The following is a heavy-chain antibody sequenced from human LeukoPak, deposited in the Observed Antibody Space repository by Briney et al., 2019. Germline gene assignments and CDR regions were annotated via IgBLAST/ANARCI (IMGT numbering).Heavy chain of an antibody. Sequence: SETLSLTCTVSGGSISSDNYYWSWIRQPAGKGLEWIGRIYRGGSTNYNPSLKSRVTISVDTSKNQFSLKLSFVTAADTAVYYCARSSGYSCGRRWFDYWGQGTLVTVSS. V-gene: IGHV4-61*02. CDR1: GGSISSDNYY. J-gene: IGHJ4*02. CDR2: IYRGGST. D-gene: IGHD5-18*01. CDR3: ARSSGYSCGRRWFDY.